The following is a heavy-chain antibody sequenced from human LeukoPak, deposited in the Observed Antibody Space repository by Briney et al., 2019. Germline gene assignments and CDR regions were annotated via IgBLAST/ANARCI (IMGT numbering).Heavy chain of an antibody. CDR3: ARASTYCSGGSCRELSDY. V-gene: IGHV3-23*01. J-gene: IGHJ4*02. CDR2: ISASGGRT. D-gene: IGHD2-15*01. Sequence: GGSLRLSCAASGFTFSNFAMSWVRQVPGKGLEWVSGISASGGRTFYADSVKGRFTISRDNSKNTLYLQMNSLRAEDTAVYYCARASTYCSGGSCRELSDYWGQGTLVTVSS. CDR1: GFTFSNFA.